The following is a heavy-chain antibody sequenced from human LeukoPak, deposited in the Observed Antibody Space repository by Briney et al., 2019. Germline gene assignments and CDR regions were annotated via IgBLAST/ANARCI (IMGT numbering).Heavy chain of an antibody. J-gene: IGHJ6*02. CDR3: ARDQGSGSDGMDV. CDR1: GFTFSSYG. D-gene: IGHD6-25*01. V-gene: IGHV3-33*01. Sequence: PGRSLRLSCAASGFTFSSYGMHWVRQAPGKGLEWVAVIWYDGSNKYYADSVKGRFTISRDNSKNTLYLQMNSLRAEDTAVYYRARDQGSGSDGMDVWGQGTTVTVSS. CDR2: IWYDGSNK.